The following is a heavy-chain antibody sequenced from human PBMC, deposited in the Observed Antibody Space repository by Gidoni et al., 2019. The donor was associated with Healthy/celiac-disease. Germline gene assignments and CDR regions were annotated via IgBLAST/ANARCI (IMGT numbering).Heavy chain of an antibody. J-gene: IGHJ4*02. CDR3: AKDPSSSGWYPWGFDY. D-gene: IGHD6-19*01. V-gene: IGHV3-23*01. CDR1: GFTFSSDA. Sequence: EVQLLESGGGWVQPGGSLRLSCAASGFTFSSDAMSWVRQAPGKGLEWVSAISGSGGSTYYADSVKGRFTISRDNSKNTLYLQMTSLRAEDTAVYYCAKDPSSSGWYPWGFDYWGREPWSPSPQ. CDR2: ISGSGGST.